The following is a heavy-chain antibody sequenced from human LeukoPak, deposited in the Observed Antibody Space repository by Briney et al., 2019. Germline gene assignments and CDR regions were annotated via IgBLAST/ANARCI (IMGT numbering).Heavy chain of an antibody. CDR3: ARWGRIVGATTTWFDP. CDR1: GYTFTSYG. Sequence: GASVKVSCKASGYTFTSYGISWVRQAPGQGLEWMGWISAYNGNTNYAQKLQGRVTMTTDTSTSTAYMELRSLRSDDTAVYYCARWGRIVGATTTWFDPWGQGTLVTVSS. V-gene: IGHV1-18*01. D-gene: IGHD1-26*01. CDR2: ISAYNGNT. J-gene: IGHJ5*02.